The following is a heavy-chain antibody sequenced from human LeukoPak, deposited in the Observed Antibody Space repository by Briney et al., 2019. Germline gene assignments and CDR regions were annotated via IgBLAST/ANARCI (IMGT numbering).Heavy chain of an antibody. CDR1: GFTLSSHG. Sequence: GGSLRLSCAASGFTLSSHGMHWVRQAPGKGLEWVALIWSDGSNKYYADSVKGRFTISRDNSKNTLYLQMDSLRAEDTALYYCARDRGTTFFDSWGQGTLVTVSS. CDR2: IWSDGSNK. CDR3: ARDRGTTFFDS. J-gene: IGHJ4*02. V-gene: IGHV3-33*01. D-gene: IGHD1-1*01.